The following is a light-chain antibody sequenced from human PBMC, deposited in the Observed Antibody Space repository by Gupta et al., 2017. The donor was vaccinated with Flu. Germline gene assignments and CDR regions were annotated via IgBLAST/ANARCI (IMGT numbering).Light chain of an antibody. CDR3: CSYAGSYKYV. J-gene: IGLJ1*01. Sequence: QSALTQPHSVSGSPGQSVTISCTGTNSDVGSYNYFSWYQQHPGKAPRLLIYDVTQRPSGVPDRFSGSKSGNTTSLTISGLQAADDAYYCCCSYAGSYKYVFGSGTAVIVL. CDR2: DVT. CDR1: NSDVGSYNY. V-gene: IGLV2-11*01.